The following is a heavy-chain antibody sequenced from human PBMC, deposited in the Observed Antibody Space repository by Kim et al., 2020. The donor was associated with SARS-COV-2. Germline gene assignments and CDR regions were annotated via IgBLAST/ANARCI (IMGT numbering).Heavy chain of an antibody. CDR1: GFTFSSYA. J-gene: IGHJ4*02. D-gene: IGHD6-19*01. CDR2: ISGSGGST. CDR3: AKDRSLLKQSLVYTNDYYFDY. Sequence: GGSLRLSCAASGFTFSSYAMSWVRQAPGKGLEWVSAISGSGGSTYYADSVKGRFTISRDNSKNTLYLQMNSLRAEDTAVYYCAKDRSLLKQSLVYTNDYYFDYSGQGALRTVSS. V-gene: IGHV3-23*01.